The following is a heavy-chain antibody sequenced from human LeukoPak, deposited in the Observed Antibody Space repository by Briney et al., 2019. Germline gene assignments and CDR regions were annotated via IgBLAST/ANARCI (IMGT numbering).Heavy chain of an antibody. CDR2: IYYSGST. CDR1: GGSISSGDYY. Sequence: PSQTLSLTCTVSGGSISSGDYYWSWIRQPPGKGLEWIGYIYYSGSTNYNPSLKSRVTILVDTSKNQFSLKLNSVTAADTAVYYCARHRQWLEKYYYYGMDVWGQGTTVTVSS. CDR3: ARHRQWLEKYYYYGMDV. J-gene: IGHJ6*02. D-gene: IGHD6-19*01. V-gene: IGHV4-30-4*01.